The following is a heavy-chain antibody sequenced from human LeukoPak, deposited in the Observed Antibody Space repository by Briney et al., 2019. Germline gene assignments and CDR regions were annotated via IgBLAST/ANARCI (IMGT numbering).Heavy chain of an antibody. V-gene: IGHV3-9*03. Sequence: GGSLRLSCATSGFTFDNYAMHWVRQAPGKGLEWVSGISWNSGSIGYADSVKGRFTISRDNAKNSLYLQMNSLRAEDMALYYCAKGGYDFWSGHFDYWGQGTLVTVSS. CDR3: AKGGYDFWSGHFDY. CDR2: ISWNSGSI. CDR1: GFTFDNYA. D-gene: IGHD3-3*01. J-gene: IGHJ4*02.